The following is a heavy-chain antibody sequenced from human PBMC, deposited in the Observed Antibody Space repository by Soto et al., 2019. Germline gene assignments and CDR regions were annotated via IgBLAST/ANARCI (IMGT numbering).Heavy chain of an antibody. D-gene: IGHD3-3*01. CDR2: MNPNSGNT. CDR1: GYTFTSYD. CDR3: ARGLTIFGVVPTPIDY. Sequence: ASVKVSCKASGYTFTSYDINWVRQATGRGLEWMGWMNPNSGNTGYAQKFQGRVTMTRNTSISTAYMELSSLRSEDTAVYYCARGLTIFGVVPTPIDYWGQGTLVTVSS. V-gene: IGHV1-8*01. J-gene: IGHJ4*02.